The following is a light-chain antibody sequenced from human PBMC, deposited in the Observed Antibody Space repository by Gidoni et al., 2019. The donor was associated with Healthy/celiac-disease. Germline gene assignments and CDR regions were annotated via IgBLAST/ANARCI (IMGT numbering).Light chain of an antibody. CDR3: QSYDSSLSGVV. V-gene: IGLV1-40*01. J-gene: IGLJ2*01. Sequence: QSVLTQPPSVPGAPGQRVTISCTGSSSNIGSGYDVHWYQHLPGTAPKLLIYGNNNRPSGVPDRFSGSKSGTSASLAITGLQAEDEGDFYCQSYDSSLSGVVFGGGTKLTVL. CDR1: SSNIGSGYD. CDR2: GNN.